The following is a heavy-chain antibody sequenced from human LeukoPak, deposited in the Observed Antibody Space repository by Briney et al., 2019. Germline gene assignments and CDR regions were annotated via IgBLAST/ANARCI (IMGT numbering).Heavy chain of an antibody. V-gene: IGHV1-2*02. Sequence: ASVKVSCKSPGYTFTAFKMHWVRQAPGQGLEWMGWIDSNSGGTSYAQTFQGRVTMTRDTSISTAYMEQSEMRSDDTAVYYCARGGNNYGDYCFHYWGQGTLVTVSS. CDR3: ARGGNNYGDYCFHY. D-gene: IGHD4-17*01. CDR2: IDSNSGGT. CDR1: GYTFTAFK. J-gene: IGHJ4*02.